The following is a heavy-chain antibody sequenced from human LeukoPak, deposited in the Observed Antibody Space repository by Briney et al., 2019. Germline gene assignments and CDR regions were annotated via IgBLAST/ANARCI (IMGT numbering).Heavy chain of an antibody. V-gene: IGHV1-18*01. CDR3: ARSDDILTGYYNY. D-gene: IGHD3-9*01. CDR1: GGTFSSYA. J-gene: IGHJ4*02. Sequence: ASVKVSCKASGGTFSSYAISWMRQAPGQGLEWMGWMNPNSGNTGYAQKLQGRVTMTTDTSTSTAYMELRSLRSDDTAVYYCARSDDILTGYYNYWGRGTLVTVSS. CDR2: MNPNSGNT.